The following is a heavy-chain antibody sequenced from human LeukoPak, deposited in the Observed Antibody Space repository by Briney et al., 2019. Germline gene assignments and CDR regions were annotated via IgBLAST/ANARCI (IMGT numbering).Heavy chain of an antibody. D-gene: IGHD3-3*02. CDR1: GYTFTSYY. J-gene: IGHJ4*02. CDR3: AAHFWSGHYDY. V-gene: IGHV1-46*03. Sequence: ASVKVSCKASGYTFTSYYMHWVRQAPGQGLAWMGIINPSGGSTSYAQKFQGRVTMTRDTSTSTVYMELSSLRSEDTAVYYCAAHFWSGHYDYWGQGTLVTVSS. CDR2: INPSGGST.